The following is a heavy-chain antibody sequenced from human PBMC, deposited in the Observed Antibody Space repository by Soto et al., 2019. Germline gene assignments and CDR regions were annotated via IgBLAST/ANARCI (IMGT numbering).Heavy chain of an antibody. CDR1: GFSFHTFE. Sequence: EVQLLESGGGLVQPGGSLRLSCAASGFSFHTFEMSWVRQAPGRGLEWVSFISDDGSRTYYADAVKGRFTISRDNSKCTLYLQMNSLTVEDTAVYACVKGGWLDFWGQGTLVTVSS. J-gene: IGHJ5*01. D-gene: IGHD3-16*01. CDR3: VKGGWLDF. CDR2: ISDDGSRT. V-gene: IGHV3-23*01.